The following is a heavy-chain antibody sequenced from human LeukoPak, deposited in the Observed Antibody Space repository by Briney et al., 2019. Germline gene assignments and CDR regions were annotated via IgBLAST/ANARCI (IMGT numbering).Heavy chain of an antibody. Sequence: GGSLRLSCAASGFTFSSYSMNWVRQAPGKGLEWVSSISSSSSYIYYADSVKGRFTISRDNAKTSLYLQMNSLRAEDTAVYYCARASAADCSSTSCYVGDFDYWGQGTLVTVSS. J-gene: IGHJ4*02. CDR3: ARASAADCSSTSCYVGDFDY. V-gene: IGHV3-21*01. CDR1: GFTFSSYS. D-gene: IGHD2-2*01. CDR2: ISSSSSYI.